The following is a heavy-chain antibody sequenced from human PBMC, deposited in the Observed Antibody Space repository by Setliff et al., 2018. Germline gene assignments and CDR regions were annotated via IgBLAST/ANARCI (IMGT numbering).Heavy chain of an antibody. Sequence: LSETLSLTCTVSGYSISSGYYWGWIRQPPGKGLEWLGSLFQTGTTYYNPSLESRVTMSVDTSNNQFSLKLHSVTAADTAVYYCARHLWGRWMAASSDYFDYWGQGSLVTVSS. CDR3: ARHLWGRWMAASSDYFDY. J-gene: IGHJ4*02. CDR2: LFQTGTT. CDR1: GYSISSGYY. D-gene: IGHD3-3*02. V-gene: IGHV4-38-2*02.